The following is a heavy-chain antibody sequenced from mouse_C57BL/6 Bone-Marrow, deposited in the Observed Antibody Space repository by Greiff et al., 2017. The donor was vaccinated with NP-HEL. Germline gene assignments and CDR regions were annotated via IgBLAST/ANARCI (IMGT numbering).Heavy chain of an antibody. D-gene: IGHD1-1*01. CDR3: ARKVGSRVYFDY. CDR1: GFNIKNNY. J-gene: IGHJ2*01. V-gene: IGHV14-3*01. CDR2: IDPANGNT. Sequence: VQLQQSVAELVRPGASVKLSCTASGFNIKNNYMHWVKQRPEQGLEWIGRIDPANGNTKYAPKFQGKATITADTSSNTAYLQLSSLTSEDTAIDYCARKVGSRVYFDYWGQGTTLTVSS.